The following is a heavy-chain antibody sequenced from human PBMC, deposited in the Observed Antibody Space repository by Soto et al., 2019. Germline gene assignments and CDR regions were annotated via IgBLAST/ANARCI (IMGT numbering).Heavy chain of an antibody. Sequence: TLSRTCSVSGASISSGGYSGSWIRQPPGKGLEWIGYIYHSWSTYYNPSLKSRVTISVDRSKNQFSLKLSSVTAADTAVYYCATARQYYYDSSGYSAEYFQHWGQGTLVTVYS. CDR3: ATARQYYYDSSGYSAEYFQH. V-gene: IGHV4-30-2*01. J-gene: IGHJ1*01. CDR2: IYHSWST. CDR1: GASISSGGYS. D-gene: IGHD3-22*01.